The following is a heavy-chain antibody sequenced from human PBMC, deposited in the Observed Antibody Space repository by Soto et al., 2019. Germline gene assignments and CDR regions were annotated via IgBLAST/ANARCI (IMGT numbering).Heavy chain of an antibody. J-gene: IGHJ4*02. D-gene: IGHD3-10*01. CDR2: ISYDGSKK. Sequence: QVQLVESGGGVVQPGRSLRLSCAASGFIFSNYGIHWVRQAPGKGLEWVAIISYDGSKKYYADSVKGRFTISRDDSKNMVYLQMNSRRGEDTAVYYCVRDGGDFDYWGQGTLVTVSS. CDR3: VRDGGDFDY. CDR1: GFIFSNYG. V-gene: IGHV3-33*05.